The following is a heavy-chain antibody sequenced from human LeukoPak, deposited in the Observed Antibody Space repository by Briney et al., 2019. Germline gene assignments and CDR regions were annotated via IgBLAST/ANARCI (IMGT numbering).Heavy chain of an antibody. J-gene: IGHJ4*02. CDR1: GGSISNTNYY. CDR3: ARRSSWYGKYYFDY. CDR2: INHSGST. Sequence: SETLSLTCTVSGGSISNTNYYWGWIRQPPGKGLEWIGEINHSGSTNYNPSLKSRVTISVDTSKNQFSLKLSSVTAADTAVYYCARRSSWYGKYYFDYWGQGTLVTVSS. D-gene: IGHD6-13*01. V-gene: IGHV4-39*07.